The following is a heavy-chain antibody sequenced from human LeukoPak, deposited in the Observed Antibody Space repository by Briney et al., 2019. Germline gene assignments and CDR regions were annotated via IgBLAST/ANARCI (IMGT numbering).Heavy chain of an antibody. CDR1: GGSISSSSYY. CDR3: ARDSSGYYRIDY. Sequence: SETLSLTCTVSGGSISSSSYYWGWIRQPPGRGLEWIGSIYYSGSTYYNPSLKSRVTISVDTSKNQFSLKLSSVTAADTAVYYCARDSSGYYRIDYWGQGTLVTVSS. V-gene: IGHV4-39*02. D-gene: IGHD3-22*01. CDR2: IYYSGST. J-gene: IGHJ4*02.